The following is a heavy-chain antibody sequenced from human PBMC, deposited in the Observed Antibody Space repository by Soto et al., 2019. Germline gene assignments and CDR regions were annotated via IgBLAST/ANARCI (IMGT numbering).Heavy chain of an antibody. D-gene: IGHD5-12*01. CDR1: GGSINTFY. CDR2: IFSSGST. J-gene: IGHJ4*02. Sequence: SETLSLTCTVSGGSINTFYWSWVRQPAGKGLEWIGRIFSSGSTSFNPSLESRVAMSVDTSKNHFSLNLSSVTAADMAVYYCAREGSYSAYNFAHGIQLWSFDFWGQGALVTISS. V-gene: IGHV4-4*07. CDR3: AREGSYSAYNFAHGIQLWSFDF.